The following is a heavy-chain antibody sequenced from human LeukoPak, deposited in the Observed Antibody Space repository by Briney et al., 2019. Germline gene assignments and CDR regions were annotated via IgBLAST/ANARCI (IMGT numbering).Heavy chain of an antibody. Sequence: GASVKVSCKASGYTFTSYDINWVRQATGQGLEWMGWMNPNSGNTGYAQKFQGRVTMTRNTSISTAYLELSSLRSEDTAVYYCARGLYSSTGTANYWGQGTLVTVSS. CDR1: GYTFTSYD. CDR3: ARGLYSSTGTANY. V-gene: IGHV1-8*01. CDR2: MNPNSGNT. D-gene: IGHD1-1*01. J-gene: IGHJ4*02.